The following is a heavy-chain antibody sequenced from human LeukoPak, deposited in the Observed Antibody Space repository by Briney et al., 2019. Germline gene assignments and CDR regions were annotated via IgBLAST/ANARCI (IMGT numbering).Heavy chain of an antibody. V-gene: IGHV3-21*06. CDR1: GFAFSSYN. J-gene: IGHJ4*02. Sequence: PGGSLRLSCAASGFAFSSYNMKWVRQAPGKGLEWVSFISTTNTYIYYADSVKGRFTVSRDNSKNLLYLQMDSLRVEDTAVYYCARAGTCSSTSCDGGIEYWGQGTLVTVSS. CDR2: ISTTNTYI. CDR3: ARAGTCSSTSCDGGIEY. D-gene: IGHD2-2*01.